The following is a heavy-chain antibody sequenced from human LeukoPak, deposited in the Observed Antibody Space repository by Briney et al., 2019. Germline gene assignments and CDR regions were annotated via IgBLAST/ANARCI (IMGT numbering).Heavy chain of an antibody. Sequence: SETLSLTCTVSGGSISSYYWNWIRQPPGKGLEWIGYIYYSGNTNYNPSLKSRVTISVDTSKNQFSLKLTSVTAADTAVYYCARDRGVLSYWGQGTLVTVSS. CDR3: ARDRGVLSY. CDR1: GGSISSYY. D-gene: IGHD3-10*01. V-gene: IGHV4-59*01. CDR2: IYYSGNT. J-gene: IGHJ4*02.